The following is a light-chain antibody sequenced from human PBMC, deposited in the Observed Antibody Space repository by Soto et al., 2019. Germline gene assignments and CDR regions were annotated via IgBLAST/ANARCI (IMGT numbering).Light chain of an antibody. Sequence: DIQMTQSPSSLSASVGDRVTITCRASQGIRNYLVWYQQKPGKVPKLLISAASTLQSGVPSRFTGSGSETDFTLTISSLQPEDVATYYCQKYNSPRWTFGQGTKVEIK. J-gene: IGKJ1*01. CDR1: QGIRNY. V-gene: IGKV1-27*01. CDR3: QKYNSPRWT. CDR2: AAS.